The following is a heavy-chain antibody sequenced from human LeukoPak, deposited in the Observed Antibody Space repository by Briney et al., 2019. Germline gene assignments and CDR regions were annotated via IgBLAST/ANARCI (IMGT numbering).Heavy chain of an antibody. Sequence: SVKVSCKASGGTFSSYAISWVRQAPGQGLEWMGGIIPIFGTANYAQKFQGRVTITADESTSTAYMELSSLRSEDTAVYYCAQEAYYYDSSGYYPHYYYYYGMDVWGQGTTVTVSS. J-gene: IGHJ6*02. CDR1: GGTFSSYA. V-gene: IGHV1-69*13. CDR3: AQEAYYYDSSGYYPHYYYYYGMDV. D-gene: IGHD3-22*01. CDR2: IIPIFGTA.